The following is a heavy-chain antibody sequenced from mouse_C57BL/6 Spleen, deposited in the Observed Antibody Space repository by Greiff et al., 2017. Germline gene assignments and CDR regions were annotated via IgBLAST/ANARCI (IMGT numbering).Heavy chain of an antibody. Sequence: QVQLKQPGAELVKPGASVKLSCKASGYTFTSYWMHWVKQRPGQGLEWIGMIHPNSGSTNYNEKFKSKATLTVDKSSSTAYMQLSSLTSEDSAVYYCAPLYYGSSSYYFDYWGQGTTLTVSA. D-gene: IGHD1-1*01. V-gene: IGHV1-64*01. J-gene: IGHJ2*01. CDR3: APLYYGSSSYYFDY. CDR2: IHPNSGST. CDR1: GYTFTSYW.